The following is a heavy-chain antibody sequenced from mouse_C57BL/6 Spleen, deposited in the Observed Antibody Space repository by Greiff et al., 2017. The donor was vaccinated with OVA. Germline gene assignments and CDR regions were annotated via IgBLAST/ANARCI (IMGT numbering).Heavy chain of an antibody. CDR3: ARENYSTSWFAY. V-gene: IGHV1-52*01. J-gene: IGHJ3*01. D-gene: IGHD2-5*01. CDR1: GYTFTSYW. CDR2: IDPSDSET. Sequence: QVQLQQSGAELVRPGSSVKLSCKASGYTFTSYWMHWVKQRPIQGLEWIGNIDPSDSETHYNQKFKDKATLTVDKSSSTAYMQLSSLTSEDSAVYYCARENYSTSWFAYWGQGTLVTVSA.